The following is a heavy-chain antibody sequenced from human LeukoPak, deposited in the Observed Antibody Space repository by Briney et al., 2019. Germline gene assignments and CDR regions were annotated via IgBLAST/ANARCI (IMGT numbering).Heavy chain of an antibody. V-gene: IGHV3-21*01. CDR3: ARDLDGHYGWHFDL. D-gene: IGHD3-22*01. CDR1: GFTSSSFS. Sequence: GGSLRLSCAASGFTSSSFSMNWVRQAPGKGLEWVSSISSSSNYIYYADSVRGRFTISRDNAKNSLSLQMNSLRVEDTAVYYCARDLDGHYGWHFDLWGRGTLVTVSS. J-gene: IGHJ2*01. CDR2: ISSSSNYI.